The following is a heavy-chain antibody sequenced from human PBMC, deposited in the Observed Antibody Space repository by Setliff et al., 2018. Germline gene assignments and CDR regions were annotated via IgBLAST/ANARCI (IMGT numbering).Heavy chain of an antibody. J-gene: IGHJ6*03. CDR1: GGTFRNYG. D-gene: IGHD3-22*01. CDR3: VREGVDSRSSTDYRYYMDV. Sequence: ASVKVSCKATGGTFRNYGISWVRQAPGQGLEWMGIIDPSGDYTNYAQKFQGRVTMTRDTSISTAFMQLSSLRSEDTAVYYCVREGVDSRSSTDYRYYMDVWGKGTTVTVSS. CDR2: IDPSGDYT. V-gene: IGHV1-46*01.